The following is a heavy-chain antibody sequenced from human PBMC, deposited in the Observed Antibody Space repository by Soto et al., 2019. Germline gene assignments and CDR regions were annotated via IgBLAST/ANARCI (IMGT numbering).Heavy chain of an antibody. J-gene: IGHJ4*02. CDR3: VRDLLGSGGHFDY. CDR2: IWYDGSNT. Sequence: GGSLRLSCAASGFIFSSFGMHWVRQAPGKGLEWVANIWYDGSNTYYTDSVKGRFTISRDNSRNTLYLQVNSLRAEDTAVYHCVRDLLGSGGHFDYWGQGTLVT. CDR1: GFIFSSFG. V-gene: IGHV3-33*01. D-gene: IGHD7-27*01.